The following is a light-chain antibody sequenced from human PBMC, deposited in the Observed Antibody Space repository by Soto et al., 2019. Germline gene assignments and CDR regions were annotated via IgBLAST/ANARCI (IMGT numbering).Light chain of an antibody. V-gene: IGKV4-1*01. Sequence: DIVMTQSPDSLAVSLGERATINCKSSQTVLYSSNNKDSLAWYQQKPGQPPKLLIYWASTRESGVPDRFSGGGSGTDFTLTISSLQAEDVAVYYCQQYYSLPSFGGGTKVEIK. J-gene: IGKJ4*01. CDR1: QTVLYSSNNKDS. CDR2: WAS. CDR3: QQYYSLPS.